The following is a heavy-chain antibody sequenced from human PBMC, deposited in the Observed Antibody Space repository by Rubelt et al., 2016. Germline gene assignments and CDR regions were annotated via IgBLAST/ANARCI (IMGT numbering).Heavy chain of an antibody. Sequence: QPGGSLRLSCAASGFTVSSNYMSWVRQAPGKGLEWVSAISGSGGSTYYADSVKGRFTISRDNSKNTLYLQMNSLRAEDTAVYYCAKDPVPTAAGDYYYYYGMDVWGQGTTVTVSS. V-gene: IGHV3-23*01. D-gene: IGHD2-2*01. J-gene: IGHJ6*02. CDR2: ISGSGGST. CDR1: GFTVSSNY. CDR3: AKDPVPTAAGDYYYYYGMDV.